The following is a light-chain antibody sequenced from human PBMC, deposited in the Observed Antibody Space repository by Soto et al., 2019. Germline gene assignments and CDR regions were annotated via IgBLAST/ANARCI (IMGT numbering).Light chain of an antibody. V-gene: IGLV2-23*01. Sequence: QSALTQTASVSGSPGQSITISCTGTNSDVGNFNLVSWYQQHPGKAPKLMIYEGTKRPSGVSDRFSGSKSGNTASLTISGLQAEDEADYYCCSYAGSSPYVFGTGTQLTVL. CDR3: CSYAGSSPYV. J-gene: IGLJ1*01. CDR2: EGT. CDR1: NSDVGNFNL.